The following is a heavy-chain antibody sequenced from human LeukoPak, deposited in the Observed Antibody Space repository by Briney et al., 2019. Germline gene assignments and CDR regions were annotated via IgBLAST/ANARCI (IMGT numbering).Heavy chain of an antibody. CDR1: GFTFSDYY. CDR3: AKDLPTCSSTSCRYGMFDY. J-gene: IGHJ4*02. Sequence: PGGSLRLSCAASGFTFSDYYMSWIRQAPGKGLEWVSYISSSGSTIYYADSVKGQFTISRDNAKNSLYLQMNSLRAEDTAVYYCAKDLPTCSSTSCRYGMFDYWGQGTLVTVSS. CDR2: ISSSGSTI. V-gene: IGHV3-11*01. D-gene: IGHD2-2*01.